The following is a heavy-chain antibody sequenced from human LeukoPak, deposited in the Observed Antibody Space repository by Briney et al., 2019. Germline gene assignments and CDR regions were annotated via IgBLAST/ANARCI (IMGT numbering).Heavy chain of an antibody. Sequence: GGSLRLSCAASGFTFSSYAMSWVRQAPGKGLEWISAISGSGGSTYYADSVKGRFTISRDNSKNTLYLQMNTLRAEDTAVYYCAKTYYYDSSGYYPFDYWGQGTLVTVSS. D-gene: IGHD3-22*01. J-gene: IGHJ4*02. V-gene: IGHV3-23*01. CDR1: GFTFSSYA. CDR2: ISGSGGST. CDR3: AKTYYYDSSGYYPFDY.